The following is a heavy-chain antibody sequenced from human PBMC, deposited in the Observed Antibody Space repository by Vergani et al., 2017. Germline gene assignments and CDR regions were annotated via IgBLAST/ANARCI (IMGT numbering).Heavy chain of an antibody. CDR3: AKTNDFESLYSSYNWFDP. D-gene: IGHD3-3*01. J-gene: IGHJ5*02. V-gene: IGHV5-51*03. CDR1: GYSITDYW. CDR2: IYACDSDV. Sequence: EVQLVPSGAEVKKPGESLTISCQGSGYSITDYWMAWVRQWPGKGLEWMGIIYACDSDVRFSPSFQGQVTMSVDKSLSTAYLQWSSLNASDTATYYCAKTNDFESLYSSYNWFDPWGQGTQVTVSS.